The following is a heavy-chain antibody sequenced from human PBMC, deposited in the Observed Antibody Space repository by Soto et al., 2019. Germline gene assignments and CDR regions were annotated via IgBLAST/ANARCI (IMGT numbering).Heavy chain of an antibody. Sequence: HPGGSLRLSCAASGFTFSTYAMSWVRQAPGKGLEWVSGISGSAGSTYYADSVKGRFTISRDNSKNALYLQMNSLRVEDTAVYYCAKVAATVTTLNWFDPWGQGTLVTVSS. CDR1: GFTFSTYA. D-gene: IGHD4-17*01. CDR2: ISGSAGST. CDR3: AKVAATVTTLNWFDP. J-gene: IGHJ5*02. V-gene: IGHV3-23*01.